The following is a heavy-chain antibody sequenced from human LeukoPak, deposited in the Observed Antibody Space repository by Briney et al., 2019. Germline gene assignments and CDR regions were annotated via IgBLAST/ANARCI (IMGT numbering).Heavy chain of an antibody. V-gene: IGHV1-18*01. D-gene: IGHD1-26*01. CDR1: GYTFTSYG. J-gene: IGHJ4*02. Sequence: ASVKVSCKASGYTFTSYGISWVRQAPGQGLEWMGWISAYNGNTNYAQKLQGRVTMTTDTSTSTAYMELRRLRSDDTAVYYCARVDQYSGSYSGPDYWGQGTLVTVSS. CDR3: ARVDQYSGSYSGPDY. CDR2: ISAYNGNT.